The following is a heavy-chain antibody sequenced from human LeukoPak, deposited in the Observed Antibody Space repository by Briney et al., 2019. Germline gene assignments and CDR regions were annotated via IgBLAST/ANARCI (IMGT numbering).Heavy chain of an antibody. J-gene: IGHJ5*02. CDR1: RFTFSSYW. CDR2: ISYDGSNK. V-gene: IGHV3-30*18. D-gene: IGHD3-10*01. CDR3: AEDAITYYYGSGRCNWFDP. Sequence: GGSLRLSCAASRFTFSSYWMTWVRQAPGKGLEWVAVISYDGSNKYYADSVKGRFTISRDNSKNTLYLQMNSLRAEDTAVYYCAEDAITYYYGSGRCNWFDPWGQGTLVTVSS.